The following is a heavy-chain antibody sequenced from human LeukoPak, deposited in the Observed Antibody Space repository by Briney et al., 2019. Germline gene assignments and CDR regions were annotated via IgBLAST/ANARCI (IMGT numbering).Heavy chain of an antibody. D-gene: IGHD6-13*01. CDR1: GFTFSSYS. CDR2: ISSSSSYI. J-gene: IGHJ5*02. CDR3: ARVQKGIAAAGTGGGWFEP. V-gene: IGHV3-21*04. Sequence: GGPLRLSCAASGFTFSSYSMNWVRQAPGKGLEWVSSISSSSSYIYYADSVKGRFTISRDNAKNSLYLQMNSLRAEDTAVYYCARVQKGIAAAGTGGGWFEPWGQGTLVTVSA.